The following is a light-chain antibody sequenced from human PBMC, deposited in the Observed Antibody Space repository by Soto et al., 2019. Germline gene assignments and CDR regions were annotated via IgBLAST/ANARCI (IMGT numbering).Light chain of an antibody. CDR2: EVS. Sequence: QSVLTQPASVSGSPGQSITISCTGTSSDVGGYNYVSWYQQHPGKAPTVIIFEVSNRPSGVSNRFSGSKSGNTASLTISGLQAEDEADYYCSAYTGSSIPVVFGGGTKLTVL. J-gene: IGLJ2*01. V-gene: IGLV2-14*01. CDR3: SAYTGSSIPVV. CDR1: SSDVGGYNY.